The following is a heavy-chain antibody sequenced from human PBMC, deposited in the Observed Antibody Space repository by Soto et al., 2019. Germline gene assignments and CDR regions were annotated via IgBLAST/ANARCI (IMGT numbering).Heavy chain of an antibody. CDR1: GYTFTSYA. CDR2: INAGNGKT. V-gene: IGHV1-3*01. J-gene: IGHJ4*02. D-gene: IGHD1-1*01. CDR3: ARGRWTQTTADYYLDY. Sequence: ASVKVSCKASGYTFTSYAMHWVRQAPGQGPEWMGWINAGNGKTKYSEKFQGRVTITRDTSASTAYMELSSLRSEDTAVYNCARGRWTQTTADYYLDYWGQGTLVTVSS.